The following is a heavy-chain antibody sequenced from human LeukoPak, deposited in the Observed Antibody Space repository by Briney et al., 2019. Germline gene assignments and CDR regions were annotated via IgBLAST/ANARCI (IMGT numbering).Heavy chain of an antibody. D-gene: IGHD3-3*01. V-gene: IGHV4-39*01. CDR3: ARGLFRYYDFWSGYSNYFDY. CDR2: IYYSGST. Sequence: SETLSLTCTVSGGSISSSSYYWRWLRQPPGKGLEWIGSIYYSGSTYYNPSLKSRVTISVDTSKNQFSLKLSSVTAADTAVYYCARGLFRYYDFWSGYSNYFDYWGQGTLVTVSS. CDR1: GGSISSSSYY. J-gene: IGHJ4*02.